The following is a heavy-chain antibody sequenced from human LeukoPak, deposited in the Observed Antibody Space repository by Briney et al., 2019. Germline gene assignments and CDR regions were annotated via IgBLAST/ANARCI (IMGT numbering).Heavy chain of an antibody. CDR2: MYPGDSDT. V-gene: IGHV5-51*01. Sequence: GESLKISCKGSGYPFTTYWIGWVRQMPGKGLEWMGIMYPGDSDTRYSPSFQGHVTISADKSISTAYLQWSSLKASDTAMYYCAMVAATDYWGQGTLVTVSS. J-gene: IGHJ4*02. CDR1: GYPFTTYW. CDR3: AMVAATDY. D-gene: IGHD2-15*01.